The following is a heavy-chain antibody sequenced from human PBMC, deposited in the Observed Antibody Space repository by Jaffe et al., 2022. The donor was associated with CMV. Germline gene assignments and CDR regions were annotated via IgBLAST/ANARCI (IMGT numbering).Heavy chain of an antibody. CDR3: AKHRESYGDSLVDY. Sequence: EVQLLESGGGLVQPGGSLRLSCAASGFTFSSYAMSWVRQAPGKALEWVSAISGSGGSTYYADSVKGRFTISRDNSKNTLYLQMNSLRAEDTAVYYCAKHRESYGDSLVDYWGQGTLVTVSS. CDR1: GFTFSSYA. D-gene: IGHD4-17*01. J-gene: IGHJ4*02. V-gene: IGHV3-23*01. CDR2: ISGSGGST.